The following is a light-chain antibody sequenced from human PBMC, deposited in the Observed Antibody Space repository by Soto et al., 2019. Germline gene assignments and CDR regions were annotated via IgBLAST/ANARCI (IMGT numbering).Light chain of an antibody. J-gene: IGKJ1*01. CDR1: QSISSW. CDR2: DAS. CDR3: QQYNSYSEP. Sequence: DIRMTQSPSTLSASVGDRVTITCRASQSISSWLAWYQQKPGKAPKLLIYDASSLESGVPSRFSGSGSGTEFTLTISSLQPDDFATYYCQQYNSYSEPFGQGTKADIK. V-gene: IGKV1-5*01.